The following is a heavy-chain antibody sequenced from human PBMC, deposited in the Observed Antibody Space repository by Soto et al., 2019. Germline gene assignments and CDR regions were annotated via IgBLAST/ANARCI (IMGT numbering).Heavy chain of an antibody. CDR3: ARDSETAPYLRYYYGMDV. D-gene: IGHD2-21*01. V-gene: IGHV1-46*01. CDR2: INPSGGST. CDR1: GYTFTSYY. Sequence: QVQLVQSGAEVKKPGASVKVSCKASGYTFTSYYMHWVRQAPGQGLEWMGIINPSGGSTSYAQKFQGRVTMTRDTSTSTVYMELSSLRSEDTAVYYCARDSETAPYLRYYYGMDVWGQGTTVTVSS. J-gene: IGHJ6*02.